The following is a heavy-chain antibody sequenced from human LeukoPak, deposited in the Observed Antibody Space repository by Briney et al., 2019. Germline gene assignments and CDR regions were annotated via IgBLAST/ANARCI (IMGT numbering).Heavy chain of an antibody. CDR3: ARKFLGSRGYYFDY. V-gene: IGHV1-8*01. J-gene: IGHJ4*02. CDR2: MNPNTGNT. D-gene: IGHD3-10*01. Sequence: ASVKVSCKASGYTFTSYDINWVRQATGQGLEWMGWMNPNTGNTGHAQKFQGRVTMTRDTSISTAYMELSSLRSDDTAVYYCARKFLGSRGYYFDYWGQGTLVTVSS. CDR1: GYTFTSYD.